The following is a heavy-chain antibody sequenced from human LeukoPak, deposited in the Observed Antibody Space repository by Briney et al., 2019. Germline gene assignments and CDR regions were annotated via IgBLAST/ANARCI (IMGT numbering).Heavy chain of an antibody. J-gene: IGHJ6*02. D-gene: IGHD4-17*01. V-gene: IGHV3-23*01. Sequence: GGSLRLSCAASGFTFDSNYLSWVRQAPGKGLEWVSTISGSGGSTYYADSVKGRFTISRDNSKNTLYLQMNSLRAEDTAVYYYAKSLFYGDYDYYYYGMDVWGQGTTVTVSS. CDR1: GFTFDSNY. CDR2: ISGSGGST. CDR3: AKSLFYGDYDYYYYGMDV.